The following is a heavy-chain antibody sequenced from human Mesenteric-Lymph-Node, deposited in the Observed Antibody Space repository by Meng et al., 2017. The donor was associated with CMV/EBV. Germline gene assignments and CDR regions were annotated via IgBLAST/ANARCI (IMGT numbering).Heavy chain of an antibody. CDR2: ISSSGSTI. Sequence: GGSLRLSCAASGFTFSDYYMSWIRQAPGKGLEWVSYISSSGSTIYYADSVKGRFTISRDNAKNSLYLQMNSLRAEDTAVYYCARFRSSSWGHDAFDIWGQGTMVTVSS. V-gene: IGHV3-11*01. D-gene: IGHD6-6*01. CDR1: GFTFSDYY. J-gene: IGHJ3*02. CDR3: ARFRSSSWGHDAFDI.